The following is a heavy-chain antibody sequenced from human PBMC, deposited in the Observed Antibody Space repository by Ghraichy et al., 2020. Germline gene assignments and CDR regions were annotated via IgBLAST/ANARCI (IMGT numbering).Heavy chain of an antibody. CDR3: AKGHVGRVAVAGCFHH. D-gene: IGHD6-19*01. CDR1: GFTFTKYA. V-gene: IGHV3-23*01. Sequence: GGSLRLSCAASGFTFTKYALSWVRQAPGKGLEWVSLISATGGSPFYADSVKGRFTISRDVSTNTLYMEMNNLRVEDTAVYFCAKGHVGRVAVAGCFHHWGQGTLVSVSS. CDR2: ISATGGSP. J-gene: IGHJ1*01.